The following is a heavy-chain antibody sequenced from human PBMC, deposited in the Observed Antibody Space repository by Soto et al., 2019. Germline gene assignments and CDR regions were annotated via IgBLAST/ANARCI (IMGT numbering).Heavy chain of an antibody. Sequence: ASVKVSCKASGYTFTVYYMHWVRQAPGQGLEWMGWINPKSGGTMYPQKFQGRVTMTWDTYISTAYMALTRLRSDDTAVYYCARDLAKGGGSAGFDYWGQGTLVTVSS. CDR2: INPKSGGT. J-gene: IGHJ4*02. V-gene: IGHV1-2*02. CDR1: GYTFTVYY. CDR3: ARDLAKGGGSAGFDY. D-gene: IGHD1-26*01.